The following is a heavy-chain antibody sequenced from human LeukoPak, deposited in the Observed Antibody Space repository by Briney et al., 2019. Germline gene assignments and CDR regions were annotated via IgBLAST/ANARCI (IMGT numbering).Heavy chain of an antibody. V-gene: IGHV3-21*01. CDR2: ISSSSSYI. CDR1: GFTFSSYA. D-gene: IGHD4-23*01. CDR3: ARETTVVTQIDY. Sequence: PGGSLRLSCAASGFTFSSYAMSWVRQAPGKGLEWVSSISSSSSYIYYADSVKGRFTISRDNAKNSLYLQMNSLRAEDTAVYYCARETTVVTQIDYWGQGTLVTVSS. J-gene: IGHJ4*02.